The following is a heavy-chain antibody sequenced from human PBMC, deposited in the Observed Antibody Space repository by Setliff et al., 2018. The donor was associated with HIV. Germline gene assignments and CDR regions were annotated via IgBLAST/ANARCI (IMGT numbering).Heavy chain of an antibody. CDR1: GGSISSSSYY. D-gene: IGHD3-10*01. J-gene: IGHJ6*03. CDR2: IYYNGST. Sequence: SETLSLTCTVSGGSISSSSYYWGWIRQPPGKGLEWIGNIYYNGSTYSPPSLKSRVTISVDTSKNQFSLKLSSVTAADTAMYYCARRGGLVRGVITYYYMDGWGRGTTVTVSS. CDR3: ARRGGLVRGVITYYYMDG. V-gene: IGHV4-39*01.